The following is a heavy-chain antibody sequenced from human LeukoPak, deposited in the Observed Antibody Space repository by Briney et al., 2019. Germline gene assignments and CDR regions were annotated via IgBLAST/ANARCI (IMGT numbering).Heavy chain of an antibody. CDR2: INPNSGGT. CDR3: AHSGYDYGVTAYYFYGMDV. J-gene: IGHJ6*02. V-gene: IGHV1-2*02. D-gene: IGHD5-12*01. Sequence: ASVKVPCKASGYTFTGYYMHWVRQAPGQGLEWMGWINPNSGGTNYAQKFQGRVTMTRDTSISTAYMELSSLRSDDTAVYYCAHSGYDYGVTAYYFYGMDVWGQGTTVTVSS. CDR1: GYTFTGYY.